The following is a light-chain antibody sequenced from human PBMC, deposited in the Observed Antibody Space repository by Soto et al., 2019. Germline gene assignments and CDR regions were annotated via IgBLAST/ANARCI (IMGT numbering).Light chain of an antibody. CDR1: QSIFSY. CDR3: QESYSEVLFS. Sequence: DIQMTQSPSSLSASVGDRVTITCRTSQSIFSYLKWYQQKPGQAPKLLIFGANNLQTGVPSRFSGGGSGTDFTLTISGLQPADSATYYCQESYSEVLFSFGGGTKV. V-gene: IGKV1-39*01. CDR2: GAN. J-gene: IGKJ4*01.